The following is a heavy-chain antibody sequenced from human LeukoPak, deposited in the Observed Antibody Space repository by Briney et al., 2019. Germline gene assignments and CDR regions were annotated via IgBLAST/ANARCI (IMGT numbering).Heavy chain of an antibody. D-gene: IGHD6-13*01. Sequence: GGSLRLSCTVSGFTVSSNSMSWVRQAPGKGLEWVSFIYSDNTHYSDSVKGRFTISRDNAKNSLYLQMNSLRAEDTALYHCARVGIAAAGAEYYFDYWGQGTLVTVSS. CDR2: IYSDNT. CDR3: ARVGIAAAGAEYYFDY. CDR1: GFTVSSNS. V-gene: IGHV3-53*01. J-gene: IGHJ4*02.